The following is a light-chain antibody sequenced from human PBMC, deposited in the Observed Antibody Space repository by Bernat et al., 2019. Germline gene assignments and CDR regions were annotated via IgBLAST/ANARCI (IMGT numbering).Light chain of an antibody. CDR1: SLPSQY. Sequence: SYELTQPPSVSVSPGQTARITCSGDSLPSQYACWYQQKPGQAPFLVIYKDTERPSGIPERVSASTSGTTVTLAISEIQGEGEADYYCLSSDSSGTLVFGRGAKPTV. CDR3: LSSDSSGTLV. V-gene: IGLV3-25*03. J-gene: IGLJ3*02. CDR2: KDT.